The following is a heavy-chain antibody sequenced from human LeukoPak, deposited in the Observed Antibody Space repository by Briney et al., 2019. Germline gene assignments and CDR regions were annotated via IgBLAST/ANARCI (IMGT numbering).Heavy chain of an antibody. Sequence: PSQTLSLTCTVSGGSISSGDYYWSWIRQPPGKGLEWIGYIYYSGSTYYNPSLKSRVTISVDTSKNQFSLKLSSVTAADTAVYYCARDGGYSGYFPFDYWGQGTLVTVSS. CDR3: ARDGGYSGYFPFDY. CDR1: GGSISSGDYY. D-gene: IGHD5-12*01. CDR2: IYYSGST. V-gene: IGHV4-30-4*08. J-gene: IGHJ4*02.